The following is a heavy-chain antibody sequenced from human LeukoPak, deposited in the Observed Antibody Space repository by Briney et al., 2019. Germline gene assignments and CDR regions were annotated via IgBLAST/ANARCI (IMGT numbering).Heavy chain of an antibody. CDR1: GFTFSSYW. V-gene: IGHV3-74*01. CDR2: INSDGSST. J-gene: IGHJ5*02. Sequence: GGSLRLSCAASGFTFSSYWLHWVRQAPGKGLVWVSRINSDGSSTSYADSVKGRVTISRDNAKNTLYLQMNSLRAEDTAVYYCARGAYGGNWFDPWGQGTLVTVSS. D-gene: IGHD4-23*01. CDR3: ARGAYGGNWFDP.